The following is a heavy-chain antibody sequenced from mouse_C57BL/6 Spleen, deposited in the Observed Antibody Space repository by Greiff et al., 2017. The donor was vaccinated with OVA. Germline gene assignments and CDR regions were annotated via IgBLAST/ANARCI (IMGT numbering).Heavy chain of an antibody. V-gene: IGHV1-18*01. J-gene: IGHJ1*03. Sequence: EVQLQQSGPELVKPGASVKIPCKASGYTFTDYNMDWVKQSHGKSLEWIGDINPNNGGTIYNQKFKGKATLTVDKSSSTAYMELRSLTSEDTAVYYCASAYYDYEDWYFDVWGTGTTVTVSS. CDR2: INPNNGGT. CDR1: GYTFTDYN. D-gene: IGHD2-4*01. CDR3: ASAYYDYEDWYFDV.